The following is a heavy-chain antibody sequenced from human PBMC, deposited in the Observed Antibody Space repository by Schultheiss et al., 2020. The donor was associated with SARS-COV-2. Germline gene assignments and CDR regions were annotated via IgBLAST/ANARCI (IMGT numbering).Heavy chain of an antibody. CDR2: ISGSGGST. CDR3: AKGSGNRDY. CDR1: GFTFDDYA. J-gene: IGHJ4*02. Sequence: GGSLRLSCTASGFTFDDYAMHWVRQAPGKGLEWVSAISGSGGSTYYADSVKGRFTISRDNSKNTLYLQMNSLRAEDTAVYYCAKGSGNRDYWGQGTLVTVSS. D-gene: IGHD1-26*01. V-gene: IGHV3-23*01.